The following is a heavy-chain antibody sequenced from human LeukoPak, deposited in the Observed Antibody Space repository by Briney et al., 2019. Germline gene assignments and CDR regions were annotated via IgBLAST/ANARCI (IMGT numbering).Heavy chain of an antibody. CDR2: INHSGIT. D-gene: IGHD1-1*01. CDR1: DGSCSDYY. V-gene: IGHV4-34*01. CDR3: ARAVGLTQGGTFDY. Sequence: SETLSLTCAVYDGSCSDYYWSWIRQPPGKGLEYIGEINHSGITNYNPSLMSRVTISVDTSKNQLSLKLSSVTAADTAVYYCARAVGLTQGGTFDYWGQGTLVTVSS. J-gene: IGHJ4*02.